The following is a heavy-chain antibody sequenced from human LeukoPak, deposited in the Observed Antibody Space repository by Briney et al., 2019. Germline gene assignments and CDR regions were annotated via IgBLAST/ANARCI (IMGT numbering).Heavy chain of an antibody. CDR1: GDSITNYF. CDR3: ARGRVAYSAYYFDY. D-gene: IGHD2-15*01. J-gene: IGHJ4*02. V-gene: IGHV4-59*01. CDR2: IYYTGNT. Sequence: SETLSLTCTVSGDSITNYFWSWIRQPPGKGLEGIGYIYYTGNTNYKPSLKSRVTMSVDTSTNQFSLRLRSVTAADTAVYYCARGRVAYSAYYFDYWGRGTLVTVSS.